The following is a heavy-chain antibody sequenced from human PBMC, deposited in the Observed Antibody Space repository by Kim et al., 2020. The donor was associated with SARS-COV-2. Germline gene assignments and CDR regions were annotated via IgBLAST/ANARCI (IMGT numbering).Heavy chain of an antibody. D-gene: IGHD3-10*01. CDR3: ARGLISPGSGSYLNLPPWFDP. CDR1: GGSFSGYY. Sequence: SETLSLTCAVYGGSFSGYYWSWIRQPPGKGLEWIGEINHSGSTNYNPSLKSRVTISVDTSKNQFSLKLSSVTAADTAVYYCARGLISPGSGSYLNLPPWFDPWGQGTLVTVSS. CDR2: INHSGST. J-gene: IGHJ5*02. V-gene: IGHV4-34*01.